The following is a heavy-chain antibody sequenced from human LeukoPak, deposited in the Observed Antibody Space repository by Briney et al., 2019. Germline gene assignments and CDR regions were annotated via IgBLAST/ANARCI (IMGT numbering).Heavy chain of an antibody. CDR2: ISSSRSIM. J-gene: IGHJ4*02. CDR3: ARHNQGSPDY. Sequence: TGGSLRLSCVASGFIFSYYDMDWVRQAPGKGLEWISYISSSRSIMYYADSVLGRFTVSRDNAENTLYLQMDSLRGDDTAVYYCARHNQGSPDYWGQGTLVTVSS. CDR1: GFIFSYYD. V-gene: IGHV3-48*01.